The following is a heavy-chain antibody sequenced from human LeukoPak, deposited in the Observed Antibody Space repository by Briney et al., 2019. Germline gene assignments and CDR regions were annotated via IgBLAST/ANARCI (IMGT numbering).Heavy chain of an antibody. J-gene: IGHJ5*02. CDR1: GGSISSSNW. D-gene: IGHD2-2*02. CDR3: ARTTRYCSSTSCYTNWFDP. CDR2: IYHSGST. V-gene: IGHV4-4*02. Sequence: SGTLSLTCAVSGGSISSSNWWSWVRQPPGKGLEWIGEIYHSGSTNYNPSLKSRVTISLDTSKNQFSLRLTSVTAADTAVYYCARTTRYCSSTSCYTNWFDPWGQGTLVTVSS.